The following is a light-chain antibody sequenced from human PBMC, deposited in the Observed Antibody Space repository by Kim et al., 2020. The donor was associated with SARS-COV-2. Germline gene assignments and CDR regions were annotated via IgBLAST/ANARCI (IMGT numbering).Light chain of an antibody. J-gene: IGKJ4*01. V-gene: IGKV3-11*01. CDR2: DTS. CDR3: QQRNDWPLT. CDR1: QSVGKY. Sequence: EVVLTQSPATLSLSPGERATLSCRASQSVGKYLAWYQQKPGQAPRLLIYDTSNRATGIPARFTGSGFGTDFSLTISSLEPEEFAVYYCQQRNDWPLTFGGGTKVDIK.